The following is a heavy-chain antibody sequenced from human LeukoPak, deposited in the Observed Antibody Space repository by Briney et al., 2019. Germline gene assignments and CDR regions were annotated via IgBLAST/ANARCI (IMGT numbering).Heavy chain of an antibody. CDR3: ARDTMIAFDY. J-gene: IGHJ4*02. Sequence: GGSLRLSCAASGFTFSSYEMNWVRQAPGKGLGWVSYISSSGSTIYYADSVKGRFTISRDNAKNSLYLQMNSLRAEDTAVYYCARDTMIAFDYWGQGTLVTVSS. V-gene: IGHV3-48*03. CDR1: GFTFSSYE. CDR2: ISSSGSTI. D-gene: IGHD3-22*01.